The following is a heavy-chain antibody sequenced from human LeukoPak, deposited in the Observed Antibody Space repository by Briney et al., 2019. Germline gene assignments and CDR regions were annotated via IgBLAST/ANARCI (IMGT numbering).Heavy chain of an antibody. CDR2: INHSGST. J-gene: IGHJ6*03. CDR1: GGSFSGYY. D-gene: IGHD6-19*01. V-gene: IGHV4-34*01. CDR3: ARDEYSSGWTVYYMDV. Sequence: SETLSLTCAVYGGSFSGYYWSWIRQPLGKGLEWIGEINHSGSTNYNPSLKSRVTISVDTSKNQFSLKLSSVTAADTAVYYCARDEYSSGWTVYYMDVWGKGTTVTVSS.